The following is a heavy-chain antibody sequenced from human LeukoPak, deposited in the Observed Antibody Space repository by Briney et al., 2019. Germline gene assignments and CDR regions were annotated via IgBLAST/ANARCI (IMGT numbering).Heavy chain of an antibody. CDR2: ISGSGGST. D-gene: IGHD3-10*01. Sequence: PGGSLRTLLCSLWIHLSSYAMSWVRPAPGKGLGWVSAISGSGGSTYYADSVKGRFTISRDNSKNTLYLQMNSLRAEDTAVYYCAKDHPTFGESCFDPWGQGTLVTVSS. CDR3: AKDHPTFGESCFDP. J-gene: IGHJ5*02. V-gene: IGHV3-23*01. CDR1: IHLSSYA.